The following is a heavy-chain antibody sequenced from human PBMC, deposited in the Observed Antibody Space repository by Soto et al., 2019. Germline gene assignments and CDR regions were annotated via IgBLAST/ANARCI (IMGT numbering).Heavy chain of an antibody. D-gene: IGHD3-10*01. CDR3: AKSRNSRLYFYDY. CDR1: GFTFSSYA. CDR2: IQSDGSTT. V-gene: IGHV3-30-3*02. Sequence: PGGSLRLSCAASGFTFSSYAMHWVRQAPGKGLEWVARIQSDGSTTYYADSVKGRFTISRDKAKNSLYLQMNSLRDEDTALYYCAKSRNSRLYFYDYWGQGTLVTVSS. J-gene: IGHJ4*02.